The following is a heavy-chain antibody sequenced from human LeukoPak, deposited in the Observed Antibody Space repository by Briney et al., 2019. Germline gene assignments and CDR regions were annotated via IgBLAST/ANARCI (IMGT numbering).Heavy chain of an antibody. V-gene: IGHV1-46*01. CDR3: ARGGAYGIPDV. D-gene: IGHD3-9*01. Sequence: RSSVKVSCTASVYTFTSYYMHWVRQAPGQGLEWMGIINPSGGSTSYAQKFQDRVTMTRDTSTSTVYMELSSLRSEDTAAYYCARGGAYGIPDVWGQGTTVTVSS. J-gene: IGHJ6*02. CDR2: INPSGGST. CDR1: VYTFTSYY.